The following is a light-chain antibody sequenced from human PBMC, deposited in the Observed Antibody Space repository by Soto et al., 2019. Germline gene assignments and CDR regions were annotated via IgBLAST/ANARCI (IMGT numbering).Light chain of an antibody. Sequence: EIVLTQSPGTLSLSPGERATLSCRASQTVTSNYLAWYQQKPGQAPRLLIYGASGRATGIPDRFSGSGSGTDFTLTISSLEPEDFAVYYCQQRSNWITFGQGTRLEIK. CDR1: QTVTSNY. CDR3: QQRSNWIT. CDR2: GAS. V-gene: IGKV3D-20*02. J-gene: IGKJ5*01.